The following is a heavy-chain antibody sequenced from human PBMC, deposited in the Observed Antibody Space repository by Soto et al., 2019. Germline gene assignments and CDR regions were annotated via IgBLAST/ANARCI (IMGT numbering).Heavy chain of an antibody. CDR3: ARVERGTATTVVDAFDI. D-gene: IGHD1-1*01. V-gene: IGHV4-34*01. CDR1: GGSVNSGNYY. J-gene: IGHJ3*02. Sequence: SETLSLTCAVYGGSVNSGNYYWSWIRQPPGKGLEWIGEMSHSGGTHFNPSLKSRVTISVDTSKNQFSLKMSSVTAADAALYYCARVERGTATTVVDAFDIWGPGTLVTVSS. CDR2: MSHSGGT.